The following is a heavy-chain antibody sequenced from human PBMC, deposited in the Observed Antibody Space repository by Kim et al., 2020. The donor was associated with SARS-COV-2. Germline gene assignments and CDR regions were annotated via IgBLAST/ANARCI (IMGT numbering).Heavy chain of an antibody. CDR3: TRHPPPRWRLLLDDYYYYMDV. CDR1: GFTFSGSA. V-gene: IGHV3-73*01. J-gene: IGHJ6*03. D-gene: IGHD3-22*01. CDR2: IRSKANSYAT. Sequence: GGSLRLSCAASGFTFSGSAMHWVRQASGKGLEWVGRIRSKANSYATAYAASVKGRFTISRDDSKNTAYLQMNSLKTEDTAVYYCTRHPPPRWRLLLDDYYYYMDVWGKGTTVTVSS.